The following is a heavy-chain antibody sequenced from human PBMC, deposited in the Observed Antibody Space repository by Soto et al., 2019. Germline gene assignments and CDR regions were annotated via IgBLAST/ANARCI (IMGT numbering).Heavy chain of an antibody. Sequence: EVQLEESGGGLVKPGGSLRLSCVASGLTINTYSMMWVRQAPGKGLEWASSISSSSSYIYYADSVKGRFTISRDNAKNSRYLQMNSLRAEDTAVYYCARDLYYYASSGFKYWGQGTLVTVSS. CDR3: ARDLYYYASSGFKY. CDR1: GLTINTYS. D-gene: IGHD3-22*01. V-gene: IGHV3-21*01. CDR2: ISSSSSYI. J-gene: IGHJ4*02.